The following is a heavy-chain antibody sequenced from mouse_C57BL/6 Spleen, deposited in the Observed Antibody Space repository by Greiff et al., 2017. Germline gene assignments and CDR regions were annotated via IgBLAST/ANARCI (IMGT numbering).Heavy chain of an antibody. Sequence: QVQLQQSGAELVKPGASVKISCKASGYAFSSYWMNWVKQRPGQGLEWIGKIYPGDGDTNYNGKFKGKATLTADKSSSTAYMQLSSLTSEDSAVYCCERLGWAYDMDDWGQGTSVTVSS. J-gene: IGHJ4*01. D-gene: IGHD1-1*02. CDR1: GYAFSSYW. CDR2: IYPGDGDT. V-gene: IGHV1-80*01. CDR3: ERLGWAYDMDD.